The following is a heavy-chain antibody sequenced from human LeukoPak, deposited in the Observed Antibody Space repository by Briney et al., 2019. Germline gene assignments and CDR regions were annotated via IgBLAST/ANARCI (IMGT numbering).Heavy chain of an antibody. J-gene: IGHJ4*02. Sequence: GGSLRLSCAASGFTFSSYAMHWARQAPGKGLEWVAVISYDGSNKYYADSVKGRFTISRDNSKNTLYLQMNSLRAEDTAVYYCARLPTTVDTAMVPFDYWGQGTLVTVSS. CDR2: ISYDGSNK. D-gene: IGHD5-18*01. CDR1: GFTFSSYA. CDR3: ARLPTTVDTAMVPFDY. V-gene: IGHV3-30-3*01.